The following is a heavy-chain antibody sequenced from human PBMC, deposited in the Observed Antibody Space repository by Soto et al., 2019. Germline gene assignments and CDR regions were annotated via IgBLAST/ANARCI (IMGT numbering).Heavy chain of an antibody. CDR1: GYSFATYA. J-gene: IGHJ5*02. CDR3: ARRYKSAGWLEP. Sequence: QVQLVQSGAEVKKPGTSVKVSCKASGYSFATYAIHWVRQAPGQGLEWMGWINPATGNTEYSDKFQDRVTFTRDTPATTAYMELRGLRSEDTAVYYCARRYKSAGWLEPWGQGTLVTVSS. V-gene: IGHV1-3*01. D-gene: IGHD1-1*01. CDR2: INPATGNT.